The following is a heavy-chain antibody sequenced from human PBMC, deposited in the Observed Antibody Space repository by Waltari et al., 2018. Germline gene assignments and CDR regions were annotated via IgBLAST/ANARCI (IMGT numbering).Heavy chain of an antibody. CDR2: IYYSGST. CDR3: ARGPSPLGAHYS. Sequence: QVQLQESGPGLVKPSETLSLTCTVSGGSISSHYWSWIRQPPGKGLEWIGYIYYSGSTNYNPSLKRRVTISVDTSKNQFSLKLSSVTAADTAVYYCARGPSPLGAHYSWGQGTLVTVSS. J-gene: IGHJ4*02. D-gene: IGHD1-26*01. V-gene: IGHV4-59*11. CDR1: GGSISSHY.